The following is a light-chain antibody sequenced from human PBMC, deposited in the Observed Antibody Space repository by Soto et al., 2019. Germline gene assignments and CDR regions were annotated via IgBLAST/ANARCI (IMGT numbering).Light chain of an antibody. CDR2: KAS. CDR3: QHYNSYSEA. CDR1: QSIGNW. V-gene: IGKV1-5*03. Sequence: DIQMTQSPSTLSASVGDRVTITCRASQSIGNWLAWYQQKPGKAPKLLIYKASTLKSGVPSRFSGSGSGTEFTLTISSLQPDDFATYYCQHYNSYSEAFGQGTKVDNK. J-gene: IGKJ1*01.